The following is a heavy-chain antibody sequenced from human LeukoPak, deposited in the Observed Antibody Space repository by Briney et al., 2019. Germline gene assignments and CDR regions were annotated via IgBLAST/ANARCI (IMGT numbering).Heavy chain of an antibody. CDR3: AKDQWLVLDY. CDR1: GFTFDDYG. D-gene: IGHD6-19*01. J-gene: IGHJ4*02. CDR2: IKWNGGST. V-gene: IGHV3-20*04. Sequence: PGGSLRLSCAASGFTFDDYGMSWVRQAPGKGLEWVSSIKWNGGSTGYADSVKGRFTISRDNAKNSLYLQMNSLRAEDTAVYSCAKDQWLVLDYWGQGTLVTVSS.